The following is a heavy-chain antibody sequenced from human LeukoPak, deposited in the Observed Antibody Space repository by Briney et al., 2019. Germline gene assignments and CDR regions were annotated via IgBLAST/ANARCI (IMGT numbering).Heavy chain of an antibody. CDR1: GFTFSSYA. V-gene: IGHV3-23*01. J-gene: IGHJ4*02. CDR2: ISGSGGST. Sequence: GGSLRLSCAASGFTFSSYAMSWVRQAPGKGLEWVSAISGSGGSTYYADSVKGRFTISRDNSKNTLYLQMNSLRAEDTAVYYCAKSVLFEGFPKDYFDYWGQGTLVTVSS. D-gene: IGHD3-10*02. CDR3: AKSVLFEGFPKDYFDY.